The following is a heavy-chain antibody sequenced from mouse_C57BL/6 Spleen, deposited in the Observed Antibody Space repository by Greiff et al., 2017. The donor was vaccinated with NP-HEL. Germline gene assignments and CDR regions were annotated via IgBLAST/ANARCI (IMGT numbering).Heavy chain of an antibody. CDR2: ISSGSSTI. J-gene: IGHJ3*01. CDR3: AREGDDYRFAY. V-gene: IGHV5-17*01. D-gene: IGHD2-4*01. Sequence: EVKLVESGGGLVKPGGSLKLSCAASGFTFSDYGMHWVRQAPEKGLEWVAYISSGSSTIYYADTVKGRFTISRDNAKNTLFLQMTSLRSEDTAMYYCAREGDDYRFAYWGQGTLVTVSA. CDR1: GFTFSDYG.